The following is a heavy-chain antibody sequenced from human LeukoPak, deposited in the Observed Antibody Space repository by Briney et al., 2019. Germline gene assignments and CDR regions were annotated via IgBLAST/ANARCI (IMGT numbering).Heavy chain of an antibody. CDR2: ISGSGGST. J-gene: IGHJ4*02. V-gene: IGHV3-23*01. D-gene: IGHD2-21*01. CDR1: GFTFSSYA. Sequence: GGSLRLSCAASGFTFSSYAMSWVRQAPGKGLEWVSAISGSGGSTYYADSVKGRFAISRDNSQNTLYLQMNSLRAEDTAVYYCARDLLSYYYWGQGALVTVSS. CDR3: ARDLLSYYY.